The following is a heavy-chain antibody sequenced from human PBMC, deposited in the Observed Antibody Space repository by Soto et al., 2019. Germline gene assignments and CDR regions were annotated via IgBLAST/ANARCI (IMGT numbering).Heavy chain of an antibody. CDR3: ARDHFILRLSMVRGVRHGSAFDI. Sequence: ASVKLSCTASGCTFSIYAISWVRQAPGQGLEWMGGISAYNGNTNYAQKLQGRVTMTTDTSTSTAYMELRSLRSDDTAVYYCARDHFILRLSMVRGVRHGSAFDIWGQGTMVT. CDR1: GCTFSIYA. J-gene: IGHJ3*02. V-gene: IGHV1-18*01. D-gene: IGHD3-10*01. CDR2: ISAYNGNT.